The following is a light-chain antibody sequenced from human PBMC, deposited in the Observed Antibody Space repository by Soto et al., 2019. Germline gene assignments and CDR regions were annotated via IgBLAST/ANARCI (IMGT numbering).Light chain of an antibody. Sequence: VVLTQSPATLSLSPGERAALSCKASQSVHNFLAWYQQKPGQAPRLLIYGASTRAAGVPARFSGSGSGTDFTLTISSLEPEDFAVYYCQQRNYWPLTFGQGTKVDIK. CDR3: QQRNYWPLT. J-gene: IGKJ1*01. CDR1: QSVHNF. V-gene: IGKV3-11*01. CDR2: GAS.